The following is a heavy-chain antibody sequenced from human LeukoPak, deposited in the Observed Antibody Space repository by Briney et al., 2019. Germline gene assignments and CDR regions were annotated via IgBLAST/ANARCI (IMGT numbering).Heavy chain of an antibody. V-gene: IGHV4-59*08. Sequence: SETLSLTCTVSGGPISNYYWNWIRQPPGKGLEWIGYIYDGGCTNYNPSLKSRVTISVDTSKNQFSLKVSSVTAADTGVYYCASATEMAKVFSFDYWGHGTLVTVSS. J-gene: IGHJ4*01. CDR1: GGPISNYY. CDR2: IYDGGCT. CDR3: ASATEMAKVFSFDY. D-gene: IGHD2-8*01.